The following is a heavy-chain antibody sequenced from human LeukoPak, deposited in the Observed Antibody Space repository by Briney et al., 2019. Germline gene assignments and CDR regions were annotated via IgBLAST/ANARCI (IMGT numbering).Heavy chain of an antibody. D-gene: IGHD3-22*01. CDR3: ARALVDYYDSSGYYYDY. CDR2: ISPSGRT. CDR1: GGSISSYY. Sequence: SETLSLTCSVSGGSISSYYWGWIRQPAGKGLEWIGRISPSGRTNYNPSLKSRVTISVDKSKNQFSLKLTSLTAADTALYYCARALVDYYDSSGYYYDYWGQGTLVTVSS. V-gene: IGHV4-4*07. J-gene: IGHJ4*02.